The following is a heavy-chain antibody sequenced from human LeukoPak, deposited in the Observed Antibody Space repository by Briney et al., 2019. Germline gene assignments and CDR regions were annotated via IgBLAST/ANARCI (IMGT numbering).Heavy chain of an antibody. CDR2: ISGSSTYT. D-gene: IGHD4-17*01. V-gene: IGHV3-11*05. J-gene: IGHJ6*02. Sequence: PGGSLRLSCAASGFTSSDYYMSWIRQAPGKGLEWVSYISGSSTYTNYADSVKGRFTTSRDNAKNSLYLRMNSLRVEDTAVYYCARDQRRTTVTFLYNYYYGLDVWGQGTTVTVSS. CDR3: ARDQRRTTVTFLYNYYYGLDV. CDR1: GFTSSDYY.